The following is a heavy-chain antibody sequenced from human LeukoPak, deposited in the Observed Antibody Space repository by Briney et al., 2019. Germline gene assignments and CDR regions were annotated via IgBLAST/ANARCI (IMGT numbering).Heavy chain of an antibody. V-gene: IGHV3-23*01. D-gene: IGHD2-15*01. CDR3: VRPQSPPGYCSGGSCYSYHY. CDR2: ISGSSGST. CDR1: GFTFSSYA. J-gene: IGHJ4*02. Sequence: GGSLRLSCAASGFTFSSYAMSWVRQAPGKGLEWVSAISGSSGSTYYADSVKGRFTISRDNSKNTLYPQMNSLRAEDTAVYYCVRPQSPPGYCSGGSCYSYHYWGQGTLVTVSS.